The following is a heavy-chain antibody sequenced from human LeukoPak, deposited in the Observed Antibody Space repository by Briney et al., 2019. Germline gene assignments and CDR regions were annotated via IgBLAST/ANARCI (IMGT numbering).Heavy chain of an antibody. Sequence: GGSLRLSCAVSGFTFSRYWMSWVRQAPGKGLEWVANINQDGSDKYYVDSVKGRFTISRDNAKNSLYLQMNSLRAEDTAVYYCASRKDWAFDYWGQGTLVTVSS. V-gene: IGHV3-7*01. J-gene: IGHJ4*02. CDR1: GFTFSRYW. CDR2: INQDGSDK. CDR3: ASRKDWAFDY. D-gene: IGHD3-9*01.